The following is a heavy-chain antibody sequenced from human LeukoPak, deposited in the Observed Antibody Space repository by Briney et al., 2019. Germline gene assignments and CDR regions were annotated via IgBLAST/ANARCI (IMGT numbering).Heavy chain of an antibody. J-gene: IGHJ2*01. Sequence: ASVKVSCKASGYTFTAYYIHWVRQAPGQGLEWMGCINPNSGGTNYAQRFQGRVTMTRDTSITTAYMELSRLRSDDTAVYYCASPWGRWFGELIWYFDLWGRGTLVTAST. V-gene: IGHV1-2*02. D-gene: IGHD3-10*01. CDR3: ASPWGRWFGELIWYFDL. CDR1: GYTFTAYY. CDR2: INPNSGGT.